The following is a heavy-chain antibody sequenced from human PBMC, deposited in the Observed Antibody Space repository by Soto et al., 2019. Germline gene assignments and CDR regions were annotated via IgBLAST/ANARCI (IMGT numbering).Heavy chain of an antibody. J-gene: IGHJ4*02. D-gene: IGHD6-19*01. CDR2: ISGSGGST. CDR1: GFTFSSYA. Sequence: GGSLRLSCAASGFTFSSYAMSWVRQAPGKGLEWVSAISGSGGSTYYADSVKGRFTISRDNSKNTLYLQMNSLRAEDTAVYYCATVHSSGWYYFDYWGQGTLVTVSS. CDR3: ATVHSSGWYYFDY. V-gene: IGHV3-23*01.